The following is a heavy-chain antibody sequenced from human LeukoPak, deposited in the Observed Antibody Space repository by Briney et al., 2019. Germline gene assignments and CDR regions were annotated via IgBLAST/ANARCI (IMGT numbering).Heavy chain of an antibody. CDR1: GYTFTSYG. Sequence: GPVKVPCKASGYTFTSYGISWVRQAPGQGLEWMGWISAYNGNTNYAQKLQGRVTMTTDTSTSTAYMELRSLRSDDTAVYYCASSEWVTDGFDYWGQGTLVTVSS. D-gene: IGHD2-21*02. CDR2: ISAYNGNT. J-gene: IGHJ4*02. CDR3: ASSEWVTDGFDY. V-gene: IGHV1-18*01.